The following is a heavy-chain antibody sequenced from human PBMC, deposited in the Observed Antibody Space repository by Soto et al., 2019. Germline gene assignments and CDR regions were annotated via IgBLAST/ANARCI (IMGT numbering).Heavy chain of an antibody. V-gene: IGHV1-69*06. D-gene: IGHD2-2*01. CDR2: IIPIFGTA. J-gene: IGHJ6*02. CDR3: VRGKIVVVTALGSYYYYGMDV. CDR1: GGTFSSYA. Sequence: QVQLVQSGAEVKKPGSSVKVSCKASGGTFSSYAISWVRQAPGQGLEWMGGIIPIFGTANYAQKFQGRVTITADKSTSTAYMELSSLRSEDTAVHYCVRGKIVVVTALGSYYYYGMDVWGQGTTVTVSS.